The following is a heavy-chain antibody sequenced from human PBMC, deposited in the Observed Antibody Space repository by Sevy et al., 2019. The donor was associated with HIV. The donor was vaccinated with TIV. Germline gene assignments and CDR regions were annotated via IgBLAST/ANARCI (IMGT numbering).Heavy chain of an antibody. CDR3: AKTLYSGSYYTGDYFDY. D-gene: IGHD1-26*01. Sequence: GGSLRLSCAASGFTFSSYAMSWVRQAPGKGLEWVSAISGSGGSTYYADSVKGRFTISRDNSKNTLYLQMNSLRAEDTVVYYCAKTLYSGSYYTGDYFDYWGQGTLVTVSS. V-gene: IGHV3-23*01. J-gene: IGHJ4*02. CDR2: ISGSGGST. CDR1: GFTFSSYA.